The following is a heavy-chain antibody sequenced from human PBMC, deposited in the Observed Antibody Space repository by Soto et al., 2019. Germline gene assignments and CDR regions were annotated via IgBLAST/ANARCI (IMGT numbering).Heavy chain of an antibody. CDR1: GGSISSGGYY. CDR2: TYYSGTT. V-gene: IGHV4-31*03. Sequence: QVQLQESGPGLVKPSHTLSLTCTVSGGSISSGGYYWYWIRQHSGKGLEWIGFTYYSGTTYYNPSLKSRVTISVDTSKNQFSLKLRSVTAADTAVYYCASRDVDTTMVGRDYWGQGTLVTVSS. CDR3: ASRDVDTTMVGRDY. D-gene: IGHD5-18*01. J-gene: IGHJ4*02.